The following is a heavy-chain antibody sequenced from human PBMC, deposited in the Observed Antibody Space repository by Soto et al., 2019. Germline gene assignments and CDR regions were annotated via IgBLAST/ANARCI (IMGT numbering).Heavy chain of an antibody. CDR3: ARVLPSGSYYKPAPYYFDY. CDR2: INHSGST. Sequence: TSETLSLPCAVYGGPFSGYYCSWIRQPPGKGLEWIGEINHSGSTNYNPSFKSRVTISVDTSKNQFSLKLSSVTAADTAVYYCARVLPSGSYYKPAPYYFDYWGEGTMVT. V-gene: IGHV4-34*01. D-gene: IGHD3-10*01. J-gene: IGHJ4*02. CDR1: GGPFSGYY.